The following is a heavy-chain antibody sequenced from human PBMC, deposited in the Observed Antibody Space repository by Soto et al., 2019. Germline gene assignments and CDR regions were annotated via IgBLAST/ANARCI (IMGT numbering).Heavy chain of an antibody. V-gene: IGHV3-23*01. CDR3: AKSLPDTSGYYTYYFAN. CDR1: GFNLSNYA. CDR2: MTAGGDST. Sequence: PGGSLRLSCAASGFNLSNYAMNWVRQAPGKGLERVSVMTAGGDSTYYADSVKGRFTISRDTSRNTLFLQMNSLRAADTAIYYCAKSLPDTSGYYTYYFANWGQGTLVTVSS. D-gene: IGHD3-22*01. J-gene: IGHJ4*02.